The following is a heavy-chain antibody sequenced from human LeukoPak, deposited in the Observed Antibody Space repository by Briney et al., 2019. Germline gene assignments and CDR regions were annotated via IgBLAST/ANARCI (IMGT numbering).Heavy chain of an antibody. J-gene: IGHJ4*02. CDR3: ARGSEVLKD. V-gene: IGHV4-31*03. CDR2: IYYSGST. CDR1: GGSISSGGYY. Sequence: PSETLSLTCPVSGGSISSGGYYWSWIRQHPGKGLEWIGYIYYSGSTYYNPSLKSRVTISVDTSKNQFSLKLSPVTAADTAVYYCARGSEVLKDWGQGTLVTVSS.